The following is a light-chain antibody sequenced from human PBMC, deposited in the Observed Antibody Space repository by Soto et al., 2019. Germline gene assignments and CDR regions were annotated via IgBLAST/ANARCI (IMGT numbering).Light chain of an antibody. J-gene: IGLJ3*02. V-gene: IGLV1-44*01. CDR3: AAWDDSLIGFWV. CDR2: NND. CDR1: RSSIGSNP. Sequence: QSVLTQPPSASGTPGQRVSFFCSGSRSSIGSNPVSWYQQLPGTAPKLLIYNNDQRPSGVPNRFSGSKSGTTASLAISGLRSEDEADYYCAAWDDSLIGFWVFGGGTKLTVL.